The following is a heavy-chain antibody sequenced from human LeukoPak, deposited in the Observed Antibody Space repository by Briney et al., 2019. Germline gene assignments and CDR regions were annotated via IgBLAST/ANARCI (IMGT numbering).Heavy chain of an antibody. Sequence: EPGGSLRLACAPSGFTFSTYAMHWVRQTPGKGLEWVSLISYDGTIKYYADSVKGRFTISRDNSKNTLYLQMNRLRAEDTAVYFCARAYTYGYLTDYWGQGSLVTVSS. CDR1: GFTFSTYA. CDR2: ISYDGTIK. V-gene: IGHV3-30*04. D-gene: IGHD5-18*01. J-gene: IGHJ4*02. CDR3: ARAYTYGYLTDY.